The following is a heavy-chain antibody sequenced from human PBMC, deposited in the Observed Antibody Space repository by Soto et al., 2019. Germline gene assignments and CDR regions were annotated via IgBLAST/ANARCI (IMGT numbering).Heavy chain of an antibody. CDR2: FYPGDSDT. J-gene: IGHJ5*02. CDR3: ARQGPRGVRYFDWLPRFDP. CDR1: GYSFTSYW. D-gene: IGHD3-9*01. V-gene: IGHV5-51*01. Sequence: PGESLKISCKGSGYSFTSYWIGWVRQMPGKGLEWMGIFYPGDSDTRYSPSFQGQVTISADKSISTAYLQWSSLKASDTAMYYCARQGPRGVRYFDWLPRFDPWGQGTLVTVSS.